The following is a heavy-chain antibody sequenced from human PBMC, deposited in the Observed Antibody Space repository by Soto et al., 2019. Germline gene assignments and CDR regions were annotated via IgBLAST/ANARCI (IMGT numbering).Heavy chain of an antibody. D-gene: IGHD6-19*01. Sequence: QLQLQESGPGLVKPSETLSLTCTVSGGSISSSSYYWGWIRQPPGKGLEWIGSIYYSGSTYYNPSLKSRVTIAVDTSKNQFSLKLSSVTAADTAVYYCARHYWGGIAVANDYWGQGTLVTVSS. CDR3: ARHYWGGIAVANDY. CDR1: GGSISSSSYY. V-gene: IGHV4-39*01. CDR2: IYYSGST. J-gene: IGHJ4*02.